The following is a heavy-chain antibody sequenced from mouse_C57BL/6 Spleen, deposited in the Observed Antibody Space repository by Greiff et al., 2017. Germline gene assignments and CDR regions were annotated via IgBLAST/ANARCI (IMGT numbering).Heavy chain of an antibody. Sequence: EVKLVESGGGLVQPGGSLKLSCAASGFTFSDYYMYWVRQTPEKRLEWVAYISNGGGSTYYPDTVKGRFTISRDNAKNTLYLQMSRLKSEDTAMYYCASWDYYGSSYVSWFAYWGQGTLVTVSA. CDR1: GFTFSDYY. CDR3: ASWDYYGSSYVSWFAY. V-gene: IGHV5-12*01. CDR2: ISNGGGST. D-gene: IGHD1-1*01. J-gene: IGHJ3*01.